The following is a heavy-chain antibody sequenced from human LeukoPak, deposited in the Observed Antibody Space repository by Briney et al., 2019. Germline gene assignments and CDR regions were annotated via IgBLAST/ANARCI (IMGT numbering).Heavy chain of an antibody. J-gene: IGHJ4*02. CDR2: ISSSGSAI. Sequence: PGGSLRHSCAASGFTFSDYYMSWIRQAPGKGLEWVSYISSSGSAIYYADSVKGRFTISRDNAKNSLYLQMNSLRAEDTAVYYCARVYDSGTARIDYWGQGTLVTVSS. V-gene: IGHV3-11*01. D-gene: IGHD1-26*01. CDR1: GFTFSDYY. CDR3: ARVYDSGTARIDY.